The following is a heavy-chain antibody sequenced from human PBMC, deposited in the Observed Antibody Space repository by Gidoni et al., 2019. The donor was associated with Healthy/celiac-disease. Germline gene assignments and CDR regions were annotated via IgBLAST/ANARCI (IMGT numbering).Heavy chain of an antibody. CDR3: ARVTGNRCSSTSCYGIQPYYYYYMDV. V-gene: IGHV1-69*04. CDR1: GGTFSSYA. Sequence: QVQLVQSGAEVKKPGSSVKVSCKASGGTFSSYAISWVRQATGQGLEWMGRIIPILGIANYAQKFQGRVTITADKSTSTAYMELSSLRSEDTAVYYCARVTGNRCSSTSCYGIQPYYYYYMDVWGKGTTVTVSS. CDR2: IIPILGIA. D-gene: IGHD2-2*01. J-gene: IGHJ6*03.